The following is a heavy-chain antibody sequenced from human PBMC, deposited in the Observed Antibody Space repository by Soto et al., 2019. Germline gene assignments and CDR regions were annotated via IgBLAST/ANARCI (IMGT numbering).Heavy chain of an antibody. J-gene: IGHJ4*02. CDR3: AREGAWIQLWSGFEY. V-gene: IGHV1-46*01. Sequence: ASVKVSCTASGYTFTSYYMHWVRQAPGQGLEWMGIINPSGGSTSYAQKFQGRVTMTRDTSTSTVYMELSSLRSEDTAVYYCAREGAWIQLWSGFEYWGQGTLVTVSS. CDR2: INPSGGST. CDR1: GYTFTSYY. D-gene: IGHD5-18*01.